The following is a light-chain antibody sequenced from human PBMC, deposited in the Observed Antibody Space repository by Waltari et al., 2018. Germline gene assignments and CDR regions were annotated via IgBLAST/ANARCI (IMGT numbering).Light chain of an antibody. Sequence: DIVMTQPPDSLAVSLAERATINRKSSQNVLRSCNNKSCLAWIQQKPGQPPKLLIYWASTRESGVPDRFSASESGTDFTLTISSLQAEDVAVYYCQQYHPSSSFTFGQGTKLEIK. CDR2: WAS. CDR3: QQYHPSSSFT. CDR1: QNVLRSCNNKSC. J-gene: IGKJ2*01. V-gene: IGKV4-1*01.